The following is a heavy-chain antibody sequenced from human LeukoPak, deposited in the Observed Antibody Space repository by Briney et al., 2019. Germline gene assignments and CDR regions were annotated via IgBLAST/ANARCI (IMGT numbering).Heavy chain of an antibody. CDR2: IYTSGST. J-gene: IGHJ4*02. Sequence: SETLSLTCTVSGGSISSYYWSWIRQPAGKGLEWIGRIYTSGSTNYNPSLKSRVTISVDTSKNQFSLKLSSVTAADTAVYYCARRRVYDSSGYLDAFDYWGQGTLVTVSS. D-gene: IGHD3-22*01. CDR3: ARRRVYDSSGYLDAFDY. V-gene: IGHV4-4*07. CDR1: GGSISSYY.